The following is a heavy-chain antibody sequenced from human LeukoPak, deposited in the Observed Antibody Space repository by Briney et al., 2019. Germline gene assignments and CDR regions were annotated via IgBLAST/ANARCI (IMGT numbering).Heavy chain of an antibody. Sequence: SETLSLTCAVYGGSFSGYSWSWLRQPPGKGLEWIGEINHSGGTKYNPSLKSRVTISVDTSKNQFSLKLSSVTAADTAMYYCARVKDPGGYYYYYYMDVWGKGTTVTVSS. CDR3: ARVKDPGGYYYYYYMDV. CDR2: INHSGGT. J-gene: IGHJ6*03. V-gene: IGHV4-34*01. D-gene: IGHD3-16*01. CDR1: GGSFSGYS.